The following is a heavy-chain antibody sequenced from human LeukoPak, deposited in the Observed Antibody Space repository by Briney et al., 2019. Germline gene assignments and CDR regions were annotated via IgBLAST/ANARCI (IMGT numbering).Heavy chain of an antibody. V-gene: IGHV3-21*01. Sequence: AGGSLRLSCAASGFTFSSYTMNWVRQAPGKGLEWVSSIAGSSGYISYADSVKGRFTISRDNAKKSLYLQMTSLTAEDTAVYYCARDRGAYCGGDCYLGFDYWGRGTLVTVSS. J-gene: IGHJ4*01. D-gene: IGHD2-21*02. CDR1: GFTFSSYT. CDR3: ARDRGAYCGGDCYLGFDY. CDR2: IAGSSGYI.